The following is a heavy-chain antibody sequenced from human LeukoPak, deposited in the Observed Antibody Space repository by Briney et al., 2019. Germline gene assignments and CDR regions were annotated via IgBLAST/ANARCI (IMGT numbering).Heavy chain of an antibody. Sequence: GGSLRLSCAASGFTFSSYAMSWVRQAPGKGLEWVSAISGSGGSTYYADSVKGRFTISRDNSKNTLYLQMNSLRAEDTAVYYCARDKYYYGSGSYSGFDWGQGTLVTVSS. CDR1: GFTFSSYA. V-gene: IGHV3-23*01. CDR3: ARDKYYYGSGSYSGFD. CDR2: ISGSGGST. D-gene: IGHD3-10*01. J-gene: IGHJ4*02.